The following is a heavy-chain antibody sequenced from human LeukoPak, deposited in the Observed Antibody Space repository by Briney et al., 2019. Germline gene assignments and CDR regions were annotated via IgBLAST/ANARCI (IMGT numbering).Heavy chain of an antibody. CDR1: GGSISSYY. Sequence: ASETLSLTCTVSGGSISSYYWSWIRQPAGKGLEWIGRIYTSGSTNYNPSLKSRVTMSVGTSKNQFSLKLSSVTAADTAVYYCARWYYDSSGYRYFDYWGQGTLVTVSS. D-gene: IGHD3-22*01. CDR2: IYTSGST. J-gene: IGHJ4*02. V-gene: IGHV4-4*07. CDR3: ARWYYDSSGYRYFDY.